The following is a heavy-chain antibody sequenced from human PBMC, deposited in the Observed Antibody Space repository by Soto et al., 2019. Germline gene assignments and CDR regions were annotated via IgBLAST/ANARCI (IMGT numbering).Heavy chain of an antibody. CDR2: IYHTGNT. D-gene: IGHD3-9*01. V-gene: IGHV4-39*01. CDR1: GGSISNSRYY. J-gene: IGHJ4*02. Sequence: SGTLSLTCTVSGGSISNSRYYWAWIRQPPGKGLEWIGSIYHTGNTYYNPSLRSRVTISVDTSKNQFSLKLTSVTAADTAVYYCARSLRYFDWDYFDYWGQGTLVTVSS. CDR3: ARSLRYFDWDYFDY.